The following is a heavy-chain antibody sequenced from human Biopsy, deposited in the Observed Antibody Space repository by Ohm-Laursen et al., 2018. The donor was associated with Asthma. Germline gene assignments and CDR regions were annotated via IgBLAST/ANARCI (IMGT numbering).Heavy chain of an antibody. CDR2: IHHSGTS. CDR3: ARIPRRSGSYFVDY. Sequence: SHTLSLTCTVSSDSITSGGCCWNWIRQHPGKGLEWIGYIHHSGTSYFNPSLKSRVSFSRDTSKNQFSLRLSSVTAADTAMYYCARIPRRSGSYFVDYWGQGTLVTVSS. CDR1: SDSITSGGCC. D-gene: IGHD3-22*01. J-gene: IGHJ4*02. V-gene: IGHV4-31*03.